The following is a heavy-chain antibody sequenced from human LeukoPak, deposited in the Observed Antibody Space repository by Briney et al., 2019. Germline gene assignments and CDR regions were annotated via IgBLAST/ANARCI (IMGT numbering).Heavy chain of an antibody. CDR1: GYTFSNNY. Sequence: ASVKVSCKESGYTFSNNYMHWVRQAPGQGLEWMGIINTSSGTTNYAQKVQGRVTMTRDTSTNTVYMELSSLRSEDTAIYYCARDSSSSAFDIWGQGTVVTVSS. J-gene: IGHJ3*02. CDR3: ARDSSSSAFDI. V-gene: IGHV1-46*01. CDR2: INTSSGTT. D-gene: IGHD6-6*01.